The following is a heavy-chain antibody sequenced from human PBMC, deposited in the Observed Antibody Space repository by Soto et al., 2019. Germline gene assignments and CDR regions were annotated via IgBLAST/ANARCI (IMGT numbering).Heavy chain of an antibody. CDR2: IIYDGSTK. D-gene: IGHD3-10*01. Sequence: QVQLVESGGGVVQPGRSLRLSCAASGFTFSSYDMHWVRQAPGKGLEWVAVIIYDGSTKYYADSVKGRFTISRDNSKSTLYLQMNSLRAEDTAVYYCAKDRMGAGVRGYFDYWGQGTLVTVSS. CDR3: AKDRMGAGVRGYFDY. CDR1: GFTFSSYD. J-gene: IGHJ4*02. V-gene: IGHV3-30*18.